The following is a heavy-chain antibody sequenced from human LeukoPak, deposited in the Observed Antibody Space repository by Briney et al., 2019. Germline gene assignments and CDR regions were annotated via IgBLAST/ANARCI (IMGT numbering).Heavy chain of an antibody. CDR3: ARDRDTTALHIFDC. J-gene: IGHJ4*02. CDR1: GFTFSSYA. D-gene: IGHD5-18*01. CDR2: ISYDGSNK. Sequence: PGGSLRLSCAASGFTFSSYAMHWVRQAPGKGLEWVAVISYDGSNKYYADSVKGRFTISRDNSKNTLYLQMNSLRAEDTAVYYCARDRDTTALHIFDCWGQGTLVTVSS. V-gene: IGHV3-30-3*01.